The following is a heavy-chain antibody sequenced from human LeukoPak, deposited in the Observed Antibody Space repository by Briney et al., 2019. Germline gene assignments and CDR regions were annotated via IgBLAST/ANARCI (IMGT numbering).Heavy chain of an antibody. CDR2: INQDGSEK. CDR3: ARGLLWLF. D-gene: IGHD3-10*01. Sequence: GGSLRLSCAVSGFTFSDYWMTWVRQAPGKGLEWVANINQDGSEKYYVDSVKGRFTISRDNAKNSVYLQMNSLRVEDTAVYYCARGLLWLFGGQGTLVTVSS. J-gene: IGHJ4*02. CDR1: GFTFSDYW. V-gene: IGHV3-7*01.